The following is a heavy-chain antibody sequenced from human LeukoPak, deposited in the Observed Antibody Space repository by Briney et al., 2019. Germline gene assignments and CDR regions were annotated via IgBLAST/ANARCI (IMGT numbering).Heavy chain of an antibody. Sequence: MSSETLSLTCAVYGGSFSGYYWSWIRQPPGKGLEWIGEINHSGSTNYNPSLKSRVTISVDTSKNQFSLKLSSVTAADTAVYYCAGGDYVGLSTFYFDYWGQGTLVTVSS. CDR2: INHSGST. CDR1: GGSFSGYY. CDR3: AGGDYVGLSTFYFDY. J-gene: IGHJ4*02. V-gene: IGHV4-34*01. D-gene: IGHD4-17*01.